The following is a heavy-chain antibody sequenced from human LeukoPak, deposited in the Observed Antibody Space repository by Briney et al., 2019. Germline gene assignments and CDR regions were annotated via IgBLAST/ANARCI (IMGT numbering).Heavy chain of an antibody. D-gene: IGHD5-24*01. CDR1: GDSIRSGDAY. CDR3: ARFPIRKRAMDV. J-gene: IGHJ6*02. Sequence: SGTLSLTCSVSGDSIRSGDAYWGWIRQSPLKGLEWIANIYYVGSPHYNPSLNSRRVTMSVDTAKNQFSLTLTSVTAADTAVYYCARFPIRKRAMDVWGQGTTVTVSS. CDR2: IYYVGSP. V-gene: IGHV4-39*01.